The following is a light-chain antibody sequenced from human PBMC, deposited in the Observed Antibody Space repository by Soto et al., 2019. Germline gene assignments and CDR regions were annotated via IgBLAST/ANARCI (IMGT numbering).Light chain of an antibody. V-gene: IGKV1-5*01. CDR1: QTIFRW. J-gene: IGKJ1*01. CDR2: DAS. Sequence: DIQMTQSPSTLSASVGDRVTITCRASQTIFRWLAWYQQRPGKAPNLLISDASDLQSGVPSRFSGSGSGAESTLTIGRLQPDDFATYYCQQYNSYPWTFGQGTKVEF. CDR3: QQYNSYPWT.